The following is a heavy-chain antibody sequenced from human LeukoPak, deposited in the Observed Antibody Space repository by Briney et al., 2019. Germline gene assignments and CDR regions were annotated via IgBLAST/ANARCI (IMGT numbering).Heavy chain of an antibody. V-gene: IGHV3-53*01. CDR2: IYSGGST. D-gene: IGHD3-22*01. J-gene: IGHJ4*02. CDR3: ARDPTDSSGHEGGDY. Sequence: PGGSLRLSCAASGFTVSSNYMSWVRQAPGKGLEWVSIIYSGGSTYYADSVKGRLTVSRDNSKNTLYIQMNSLRAEDTAMYYCARDPTDSSGHEGGDYWGQGPLVTVSS. CDR1: GFTVSSNY.